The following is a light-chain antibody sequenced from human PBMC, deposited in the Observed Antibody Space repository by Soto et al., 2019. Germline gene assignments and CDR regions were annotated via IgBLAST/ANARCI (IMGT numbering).Light chain of an antibody. CDR1: QSINIF. Sequence: DIQMTQSPCSLSASVGDGFTITCRASQSINIFLNWYQHKPGKAPNLLIYGASSLQSGVPSRFSGSGSGTDFTLTISSLQPEDFATYHCQQSYIIPITFGQGTRLEIK. V-gene: IGKV1-39*01. CDR2: GAS. CDR3: QQSYIIPIT. J-gene: IGKJ5*01.